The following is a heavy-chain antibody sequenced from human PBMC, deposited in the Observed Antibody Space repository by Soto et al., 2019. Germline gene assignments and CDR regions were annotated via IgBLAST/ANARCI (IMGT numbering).Heavy chain of an antibody. V-gene: IGHV4-30-4*01. Sequence: QVQLQESGPRLVKPLQTLSLTCTVSGDSINSGDYYWSWIRQPPGRGLEWDGYSFYSGITDYNPSLRSRMTISMDTSKNQFSLRLNSVTAADTAVYFCARWSGVGVAGMDVWGQGTTVSVSS. CDR1: GDSINSGDYY. CDR2: SFYSGIT. J-gene: IGHJ6*02. CDR3: ARWSGVGVAGMDV. D-gene: IGHD3-10*01.